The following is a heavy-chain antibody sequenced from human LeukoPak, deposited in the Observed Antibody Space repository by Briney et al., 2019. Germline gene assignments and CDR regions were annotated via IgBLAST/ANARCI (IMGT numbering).Heavy chain of an antibody. Sequence: PGGSLRLSCAASGFTVSSNYMSWVRQAPGKGLEWVSVIYSGGSTYYADSVKGRFTISRDNSKNTLYLQMNSLRAEDTAVYYCAKPGIAVAGTGWFDPWGQGTLVTVSS. CDR1: GFTVSSNY. V-gene: IGHV3-66*01. J-gene: IGHJ5*02. D-gene: IGHD6-19*01. CDR3: AKPGIAVAGTGWFDP. CDR2: IYSGGST.